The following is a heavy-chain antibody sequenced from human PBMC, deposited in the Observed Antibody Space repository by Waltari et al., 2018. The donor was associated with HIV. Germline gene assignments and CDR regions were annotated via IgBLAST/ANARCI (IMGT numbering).Heavy chain of an antibody. CDR3: ARVTYYYDRVVQGWFDP. CDR1: GGSISSYY. D-gene: IGHD3-22*01. J-gene: IGHJ5*02. V-gene: IGHV4-4*07. Sequence: QVQLQESGPGLVKPSATLSLTCTVSGGSISSYYWSWIRPPAGKGLEWIGRIYTSGSTNYNPSLKSRVTMSVDTSKNQFSLKLSSVTAADTAVYYCARVTYYYDRVVQGWFDPWGQGTLVTVSS. CDR2: IYTSGST.